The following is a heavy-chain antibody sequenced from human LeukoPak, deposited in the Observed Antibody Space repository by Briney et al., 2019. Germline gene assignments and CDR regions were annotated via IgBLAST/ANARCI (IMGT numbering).Heavy chain of an antibody. CDR1: GYTFTSYA. CDR3: AMWARSYFDY. D-gene: IGHD1-26*01. Sequence: GASVKVSCKSSGYTFTSYAMNWVRQAPGQGLEWMGWINTNTGNPTYAQGFTGRFVFSSDTSVSTAYLQISSLKAEDTAVYYCAMWARSYFDYWGQGTLVTVSS. J-gene: IGHJ4*02. V-gene: IGHV7-4-1*02. CDR2: INTNTGNP.